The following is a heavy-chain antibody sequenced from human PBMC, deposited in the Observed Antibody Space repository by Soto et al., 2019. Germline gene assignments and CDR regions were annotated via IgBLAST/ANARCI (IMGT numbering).Heavy chain of an antibody. D-gene: IGHD2-15*01. CDR1: GGSISSGGYY. Sequence: PSETLSLTCTVSGGSISSGGYYWSWNRKHPGKGLEWIGYIYYSGSTYYNPSLKSRVTISVDTSKNQCSLKRSSVTAADTAVYYCAREGCSGGSCYSSYYYGMDVWGQGTTVTVSS. V-gene: IGHV4-31*03. CDR2: IYYSGST. CDR3: AREGCSGGSCYSSYYYGMDV. J-gene: IGHJ6*02.